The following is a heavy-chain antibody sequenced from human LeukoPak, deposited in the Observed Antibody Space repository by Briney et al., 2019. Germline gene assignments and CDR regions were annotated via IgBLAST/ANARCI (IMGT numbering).Heavy chain of an antibody. J-gene: IGHJ3*02. D-gene: IGHD6-19*01. CDR3: AREEEQWLVLGAFDI. CDR1: GFTFSDYY. Sequence: GGSLRLSCAASGFTFSDYYMSWIRQAPGKGLEWVSYISSSSTHTNYADSVKGRFTISRDNAKNSLYLQMNSLRAEDTAVYYCAREEEQWLVLGAFDIWAKGQWSPSLQ. V-gene: IGHV3-11*05. CDR2: ISSSSTHT.